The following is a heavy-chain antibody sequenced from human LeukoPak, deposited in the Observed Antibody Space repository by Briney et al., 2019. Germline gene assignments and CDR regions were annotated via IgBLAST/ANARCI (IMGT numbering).Heavy chain of an antibody. J-gene: IGHJ5*02. Sequence: PSETLSLTCTVSGGSISSYYWSRIRQPPGKGLEWIGYIYYSGSTNYNPSLKSRVTISVDTSKNQFSLKLSSVTAADTAVYYCARDLRSRWFDPWGQGTLVTVSS. D-gene: IGHD3-9*01. CDR2: IYYSGST. CDR1: GGSISSYY. V-gene: IGHV4-59*01. CDR3: ARDLRSRWFDP.